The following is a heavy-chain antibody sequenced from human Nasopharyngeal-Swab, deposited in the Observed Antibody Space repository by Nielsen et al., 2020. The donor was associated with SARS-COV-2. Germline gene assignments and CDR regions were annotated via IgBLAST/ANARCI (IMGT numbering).Heavy chain of an antibody. D-gene: IGHD6-13*01. Sequence: GYLKIYCAASGFTFSSYWMSWVRQAPGKGLEWVANIKKDGSEKYHVDSVKGRFNISRDNAKNSLYLQMNSLRAEDTAVYYYERVAGSSWFFDYWGQGTLVTVSS. V-gene: IGHV3-7*01. CDR1: GFTFSSYW. CDR2: IKKDGSEK. CDR3: ERVAGSSWFFDY. J-gene: IGHJ4*02.